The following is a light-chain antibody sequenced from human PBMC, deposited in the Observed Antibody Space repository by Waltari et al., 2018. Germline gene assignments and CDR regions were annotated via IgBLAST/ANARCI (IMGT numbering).Light chain of an antibody. J-gene: IGLJ3*02. V-gene: IGLV1-36*01. CDR1: IPNIGNNG. CDR3: AAWDDSLNGRV. Sequence: QSVLTQPPSVSEAPRQRVTISCSGSIPNIGNNGVIWYQQVPGKAPKLLIYYDDLLPSGVSDRFSGSKSGTSASLAISGLQFEDEAEYFCAAWDDSLNGRVFGGGTKLTVL. CDR2: YDD.